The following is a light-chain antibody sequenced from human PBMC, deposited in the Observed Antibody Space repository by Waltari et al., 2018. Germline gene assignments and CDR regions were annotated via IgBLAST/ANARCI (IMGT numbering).Light chain of an antibody. CDR2: GAS. Sequence: EVVLTQSPGTLSLSPGERATLSCRASQSVSSGYLDWYQQKPAQAPRLRIYGASSRATGLPDRFSGSGSGTDFNLTISRLESEDFAMYYCQQYGSSITFGQGTRLEIK. CDR1: QSVSSGY. CDR3: QQYGSSIT. V-gene: IGKV3-20*01. J-gene: IGKJ5*01.